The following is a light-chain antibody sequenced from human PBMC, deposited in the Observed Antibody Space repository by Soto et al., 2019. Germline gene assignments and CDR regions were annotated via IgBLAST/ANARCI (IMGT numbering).Light chain of an antibody. CDR3: AAWDDSLNGWV. Sequence: QSVLTQPPSASGTPGQRVTISCSGSSSNIGIKTVSWYQQLPGTAPKLLIYSNNQRPSGVPDRFSGSKSGTSASLAISGRQSADEADYYCAAWDDSLNGWVFGGGTKLTVL. CDR1: SSNIGIKT. V-gene: IGLV1-44*01. CDR2: SNN. J-gene: IGLJ3*02.